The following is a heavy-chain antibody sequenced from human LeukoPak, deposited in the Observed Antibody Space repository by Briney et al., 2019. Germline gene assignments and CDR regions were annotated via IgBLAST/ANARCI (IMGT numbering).Heavy chain of an antibody. D-gene: IGHD1-26*01. V-gene: IGHV4-39*01. CDR3: ARHTSRGARRLSGSYRGGYFDL. CDR2: MSYSGTT. J-gene: IGHJ2*01. CDR1: GGSMTSSSHY. Sequence: SETLSLTCTVSGGSMTSSSHYWGWIRQPPGKGLEWIGIMSYSGTTYYSPSLGSRVTISVDTSKNQFSLKLSSVTAADTAVYYCARHTSRGARRLSGSYRGGYFDLWGRGTLVTVSS.